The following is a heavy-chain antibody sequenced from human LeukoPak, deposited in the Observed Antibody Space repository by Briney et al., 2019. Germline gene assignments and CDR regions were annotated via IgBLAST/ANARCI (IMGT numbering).Heavy chain of an antibody. CDR2: ISAYNGNT. V-gene: IGHV1-18*01. D-gene: IGHD2-2*02. CDR1: GYTSTIYG. CDR3: ARVEVPAAIHP. J-gene: IGHJ5*02. Sequence: GASEKLSRNASGYTSTIYGISWVRHAPGQGLEWMGWISAYNGNTNYAQKLQGRVTMTTDTSTSTAYMEQRSLRSDDTAVYYCARVEVPAAIHPWGQGTLVTVSS.